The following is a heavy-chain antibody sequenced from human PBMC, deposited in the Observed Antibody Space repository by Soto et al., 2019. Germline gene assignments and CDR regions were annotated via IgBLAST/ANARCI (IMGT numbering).Heavy chain of an antibody. D-gene: IGHD6-25*01. Sequence: QVQLVQSGPEVRKPGASVKVSCKASGYIFSRYGISWVRQAPGQGLEWMAWISGYNGNTKFGERVQGRVNVTTDTYPGAAYMELGSLRSDDTAAYYCAGEAASDRIYYGLDVLGQGTTVIVSS. CDR1: GYIFSRYG. CDR3: AGEAASDRIYYGLDV. J-gene: IGHJ6*02. V-gene: IGHV1-18*04. CDR2: ISGYNGNT.